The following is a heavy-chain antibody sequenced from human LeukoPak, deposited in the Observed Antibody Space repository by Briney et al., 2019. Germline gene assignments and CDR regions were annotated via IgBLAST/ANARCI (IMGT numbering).Heavy chain of an antibody. CDR2: ISGSGGST. D-gene: IGHD3-3*01. Sequence: GGSLRLSCAASGFTFSSYAMSWVRQAPGKGLEWVSAISGSGGSTYYADSVKGRFTIARDNAKNTVYLQMNSLRAPHTAVHNCANDRRGDFWSGYPYWGQGTLVTVSP. J-gene: IGHJ4*02. V-gene: IGHV3-23*01. CDR3: ANDRRGDFWSGYPY. CDR1: GFTFSSYA.